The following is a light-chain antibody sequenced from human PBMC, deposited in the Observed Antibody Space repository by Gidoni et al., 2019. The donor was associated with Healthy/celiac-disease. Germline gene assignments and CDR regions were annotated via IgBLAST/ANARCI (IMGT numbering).Light chain of an antibody. CDR1: SSNIGSNT. V-gene: IGLV1-44*01. CDR3: AAWDDILNGWV. J-gene: IGLJ3*02. CDR2: SNK. Sequence: QSVLTQPPSASGTPGQRVTISCSGSSSNIGSNTVNWYQQLPVTAPKLLIYSNKQRPSGVPDRFAGSKSGTSASLAISWLQSEDEADYYCAAWDDILNGWVFGGGTKLTVL.